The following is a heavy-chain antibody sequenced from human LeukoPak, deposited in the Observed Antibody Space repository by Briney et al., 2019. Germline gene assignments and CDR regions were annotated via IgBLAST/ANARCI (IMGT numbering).Heavy chain of an antibody. CDR2: ISGSGGST. Sequence: QPGGSLRLSCAASGFTFSSYAMSWVRQAPGKGLEWVSAISGSGGSTYYADSVKGRFTISRDNSKNTLYLQMNSLRAEDTAVYYCARGGSGYSAYDFDYWGQGILVTVSS. CDR1: GFTFSSYA. V-gene: IGHV3-23*01. J-gene: IGHJ4*02. D-gene: IGHD5-12*01. CDR3: ARGGSGYSAYDFDY.